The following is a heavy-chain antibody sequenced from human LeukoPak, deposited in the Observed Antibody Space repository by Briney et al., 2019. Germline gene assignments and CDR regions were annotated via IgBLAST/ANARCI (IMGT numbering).Heavy chain of an antibody. CDR1: GHAFTSYF. J-gene: IGHJ4*02. V-gene: IGHV1-2*02. Sequence: ASVRVSCKTSGHAFTSYFMRWGRQAPGQGIEWLGYVRPNNGNTKIAQKFLGRVPLTRDTSITTAYMELDRLTSDDTAVYYCARIEGSASTWYDWGQGTLVTVSS. CDR2: VRPNNGNT. D-gene: IGHD3-10*01. CDR3: ARIEGSASTWYD.